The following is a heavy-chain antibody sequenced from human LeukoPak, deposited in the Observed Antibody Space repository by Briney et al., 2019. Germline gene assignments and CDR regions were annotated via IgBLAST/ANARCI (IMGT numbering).Heavy chain of an antibody. D-gene: IGHD6-13*01. CDR3: ARVKDSSSWHYFDF. Sequence: ASVKVSCKASGYAFTAYYIHWLRQAPGQGLEWMGWVNPFSGGTIPAQKFQDRVTMTKDTSINTAYMELSSLRSDDTAVYYCARVKDSSSWHYFDFWGQGTLVTVSS. V-gene: IGHV1-2*02. J-gene: IGHJ4*02. CDR1: GYAFTAYY. CDR2: VNPFSGGT.